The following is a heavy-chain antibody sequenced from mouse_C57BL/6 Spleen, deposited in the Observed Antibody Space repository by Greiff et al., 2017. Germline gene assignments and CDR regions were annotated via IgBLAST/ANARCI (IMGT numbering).Heavy chain of an antibody. D-gene: IGHD1-1*01. J-gene: IGHJ3*01. CDR1: GYSFTDYN. V-gene: IGHV1-39*01. CDR3: ASPYYGSSTGFAY. Sequence: EVKLVESGPELVKPGASVKISCKASGYSFTDYNMNWVQQSNGKSLEWIGVINTNYGTTGSNQTFKGKATLTVDQSSSTAYRQLISLTAEDSAVYYCASPYYGSSTGFAYWGQGTLVTVSA. CDR2: INTNYGTT.